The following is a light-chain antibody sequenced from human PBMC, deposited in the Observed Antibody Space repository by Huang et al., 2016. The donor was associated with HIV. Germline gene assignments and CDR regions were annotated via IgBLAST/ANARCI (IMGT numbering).Light chain of an antibody. CDR3: QHYNNWPPWT. Sequence: EIVMTQSPATLSVSPGERATLSCRASQTVNDNLAWYQQKPGQPPRLRIYGASARATGIPVRFSGSGSWTDFTITISSLQSEDSAVYYCQHYNNWPPWTFGQGTKVEVK. CDR2: GAS. CDR1: QTVNDN. V-gene: IGKV3-15*01. J-gene: IGKJ1*01.